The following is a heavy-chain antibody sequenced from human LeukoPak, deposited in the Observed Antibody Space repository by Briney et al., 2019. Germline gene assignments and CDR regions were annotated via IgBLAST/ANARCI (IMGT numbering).Heavy chain of an antibody. Sequence: PSETLSLTCAVSGGSISSGGYSWSWIRQPPGKGLEWIGYIYHSGSTYYNPSLKSRVTISVDRSKNQFSLKLSSVTAADTAVYYCARGGGGNGFDVFDIGGKGTRVPVS. CDR3: ARGGGGNGFDVFDI. V-gene: IGHV4-30-2*01. CDR1: GGSISSGGYS. J-gene: IGHJ3*02. CDR2: IYHSGST. D-gene: IGHD1-14*01.